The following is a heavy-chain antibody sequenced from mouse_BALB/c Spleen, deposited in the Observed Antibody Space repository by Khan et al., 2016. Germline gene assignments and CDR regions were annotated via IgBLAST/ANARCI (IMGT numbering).Heavy chain of an antibody. J-gene: IGHJ4*01. V-gene: IGHV9-3-1*01. CDR2: VNHYTGEP. Sequence: QIQLVQSGPELKKPGETVKISCKASGYTFTNYGMNWVKQAPGKGLKWMGWVNHYTGEPTYADDFKGRFAFSLETSASTAYLQINNVKHEDTATYFCAIDPFAMDYWGQGTSVTVSS. CDR3: AIDPFAMDY. CDR1: GYTFTNYG.